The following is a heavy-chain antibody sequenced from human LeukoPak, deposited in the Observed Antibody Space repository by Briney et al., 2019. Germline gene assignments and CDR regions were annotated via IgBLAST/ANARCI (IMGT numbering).Heavy chain of an antibody. V-gene: IGHV3-30*01. D-gene: IGHD2-21*01. CDR3: ARDLNNCAGKGDC. J-gene: IGHJ4*02. CDR2: MSYDGSNK. Sequence: PGGSLRLSCAASGFTFSSYAMHWVRQAPGKGLEWVAVMSYDGSNKYYADSVKGRFTISRDNSKNTLYLQMNSLRAEDTAVYYCARDLNNCAGKGDCWGQGTLVTVSS. CDR1: GFTFSSYA.